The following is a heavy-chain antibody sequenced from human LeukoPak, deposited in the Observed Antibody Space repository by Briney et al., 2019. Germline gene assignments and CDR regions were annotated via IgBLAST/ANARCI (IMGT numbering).Heavy chain of an antibody. CDR1: GFTFARHS. D-gene: IGHD5-18*01. V-gene: IGHV3-23*01. Sequence: QPGGSLRLSCAVSGFTFARHSMSWVRQAPGKGLEGVSGISSSGEDTYYTESVRGRFTVSRDNAQNTMVLQIHSLRAEDTALYYCASEVDTTMVIDYWGQGTLVTVSS. J-gene: IGHJ4*02. CDR3: ASEVDTTMVIDY. CDR2: ISSSGEDT.